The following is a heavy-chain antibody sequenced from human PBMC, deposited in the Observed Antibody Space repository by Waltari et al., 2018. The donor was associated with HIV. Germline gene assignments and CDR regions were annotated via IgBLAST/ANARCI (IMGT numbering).Heavy chain of an antibody. J-gene: IGHJ5*01. CDR1: GYTVTNYW. CDR3: ARRPDYGGDWFDS. CDR2: IYPHTDRV. D-gene: IGHD3-10*01. V-gene: IGHV5-51*03. Sequence: DVRLVQSGAVVKRQGDSLKISCKTSGYTVTNYWRGWGGQTAGKGLEWIGVIYPHTDRVQYNPSFHGRGGISTDWSTRTVYLEWRSLTALDTGVYYCARRPDYGGDWFDSWGQGTLVSVSS.